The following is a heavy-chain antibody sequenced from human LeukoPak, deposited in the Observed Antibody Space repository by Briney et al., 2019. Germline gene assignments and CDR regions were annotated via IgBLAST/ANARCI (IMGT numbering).Heavy chain of an antibody. CDR3: GAFDI. V-gene: IGHV3-21*01. CDR1: GFTFSSHS. CDR2: VSTGSNYI. Sequence: PGGSLRLSCTASGFTFSSHSLNWVRQAPGKGLEWVSSVSTGSNYIYYADSVKGRFTISRDNDKNSLYLQMNSLRVEDTAVYFRGAFDIWGQGTMVTVSS. J-gene: IGHJ3*02.